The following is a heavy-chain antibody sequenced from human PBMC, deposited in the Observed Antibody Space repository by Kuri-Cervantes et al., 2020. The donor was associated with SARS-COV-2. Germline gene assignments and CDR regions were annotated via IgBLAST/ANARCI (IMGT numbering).Heavy chain of an antibody. D-gene: IGHD2-21*01. J-gene: IGHJ4*02. CDR1: GFNFSTTD. CDR3: AKDRAGVHDF. Sequence: LSLTCVASGFNFSTTDMHWVRQAPGKGLEWVTFISSDGKNKKCMASGKGRFTISRDNSQTTLHLQMKSLRDEDTAIYYCAKDRAGVHDFWGQGTLVTVSS. V-gene: IGHV3-30*18. CDR2: ISSDGKNK.